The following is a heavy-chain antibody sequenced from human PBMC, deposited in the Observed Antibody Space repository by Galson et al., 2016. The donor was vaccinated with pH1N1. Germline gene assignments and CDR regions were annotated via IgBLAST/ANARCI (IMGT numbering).Heavy chain of an antibody. CDR1: GDTFSTYG. V-gene: IGHV1-69*13. D-gene: IGHD3-10*01. CDR3: ARKGTVVSYRDY. J-gene: IGHJ4*02. Sequence: SVKVSCKASGDTFSTYGIAWVRQAPGQGLEWMGRIISVFGKVDYAQKFQDRVTFSADESTKTAYMELSSLRSEDTAVYFCARKGTVVSYRDYWGQGTLVTVSS. CDR2: IISVFGKV.